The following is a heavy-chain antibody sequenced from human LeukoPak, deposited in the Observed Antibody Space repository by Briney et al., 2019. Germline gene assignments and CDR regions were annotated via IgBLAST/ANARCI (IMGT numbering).Heavy chain of an antibody. D-gene: IGHD1-1*01. CDR1: GGSISSYY. J-gene: IGHJ3*02. Sequence: SETLSLTCTVSGGSISSYYLSWIRQPAGKGLEWIGRIYTSGSTNYNPSLKSRVTMSVDMSKNQFSLKLSSVTAADTAVYYCAREAQLERYPPDAFDIWGQGTMVTVSS. CDR3: AREAQLERYPPDAFDI. V-gene: IGHV4-4*07. CDR2: IYTSGST.